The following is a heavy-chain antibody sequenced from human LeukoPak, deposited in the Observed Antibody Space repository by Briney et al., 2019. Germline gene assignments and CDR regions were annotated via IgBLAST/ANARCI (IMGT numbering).Heavy chain of an antibody. CDR3: ARDLIAVAGNFDY. Sequence: PGGSLRLSCAASGFTFSSYSMNWVRQAPGKGLEWVSYISSSSSTIYYADSVKGRFTISRDNAKNSLYLHMNSLRAEDTAVYYCARDLIAVAGNFDYWGQGTLVTVSS. D-gene: IGHD6-19*01. CDR2: ISSSSSTI. J-gene: IGHJ4*02. CDR1: GFTFSSYS. V-gene: IGHV3-48*01.